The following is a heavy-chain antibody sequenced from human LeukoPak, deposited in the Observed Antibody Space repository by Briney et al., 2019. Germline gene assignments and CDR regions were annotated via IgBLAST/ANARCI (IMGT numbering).Heavy chain of an antibody. J-gene: IGHJ2*01. CDR1: GYTFTSYD. CDR3: ARGRGQWLARGTNWYFDL. CDR2: MNPNSGNT. V-gene: IGHV1-8*01. Sequence: GASVKVSCKASGYTFTSYDIKWVRQATGQGLEWMGWMNPNSGNTGYAQKFQGRVTMTRNTSIRTAYMELSSLRSEDTAVYYCARGRGQWLARGTNWYFDLWGRGTLVTVSS. D-gene: IGHD6-19*01.